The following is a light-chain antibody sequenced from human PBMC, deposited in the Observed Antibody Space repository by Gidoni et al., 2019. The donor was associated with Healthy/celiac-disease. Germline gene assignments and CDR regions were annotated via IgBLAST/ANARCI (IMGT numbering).Light chain of an antibody. J-gene: IGKJ1*01. Sequence: EIVMTQSPATLSVSPGERAILSCRASQRVSSNLVWYQQKPGQAPRLLIYGASTRATGIPARFSGSGSGTEFTLTVSSLQSEDFAVYYCQQYNNWPQTFGQGTKVEIK. CDR3: QQYNNWPQT. CDR1: QRVSSN. V-gene: IGKV3-15*01. CDR2: GAS.